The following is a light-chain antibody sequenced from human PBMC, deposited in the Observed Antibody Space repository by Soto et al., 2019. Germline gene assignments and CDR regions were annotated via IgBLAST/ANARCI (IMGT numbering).Light chain of an antibody. J-gene: IGKJ4*02. CDR2: GAS. V-gene: IGKV3-20*01. CDR1: QSVSSSF. Sequence: EIVLTQSPGTLSLSPGEIAALSCRASQSVSSSFLAWYQQRPGQAPRLLIYGASSRATGIPDRFSGSGSGTDFTLTISRLEPEDFAVYYCHQYGSSPATFGRGTKVDIK. CDR3: HQYGSSPAT.